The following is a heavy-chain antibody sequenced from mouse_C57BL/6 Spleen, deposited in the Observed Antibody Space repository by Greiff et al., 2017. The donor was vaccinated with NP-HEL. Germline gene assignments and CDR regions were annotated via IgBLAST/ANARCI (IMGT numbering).Heavy chain of an antibody. CDR3: ARSLRGFAY. CDR2: IDPSDSYT. J-gene: IGHJ3*01. CDR1: GYTFTSYW. V-gene: IGHV1-69*01. Sequence: QVQLKESGAELVMPGASVKLSCKASGYTFTSYWMHWVKQRPGQGLEWIGEIDPSDSYTNYNQKFKGKSTLTVDKSSSTAYMQLSSLTSEDSAVYYCARSLRGFAYWGQGTLVTVSA. D-gene: IGHD1-1*01.